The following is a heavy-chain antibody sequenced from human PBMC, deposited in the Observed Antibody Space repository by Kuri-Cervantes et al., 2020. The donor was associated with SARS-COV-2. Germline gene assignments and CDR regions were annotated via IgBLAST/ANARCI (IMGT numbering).Heavy chain of an antibody. D-gene: IGHD4-23*01. Sequence: GESLKISCTASGLAFSNYVMSWVRQSPGKGLEWVSSIRGSGIITYYADSVRGRFSISRDNSKNTMYLHINSLRAEDTAVYYCASGGPTVATLFAYWGQGTLVTVSS. J-gene: IGHJ4*02. CDR3: ASGGPTVATLFAY. CDR1: GLAFSNYV. V-gene: IGHV3-23*01. CDR2: IRGSGIIT.